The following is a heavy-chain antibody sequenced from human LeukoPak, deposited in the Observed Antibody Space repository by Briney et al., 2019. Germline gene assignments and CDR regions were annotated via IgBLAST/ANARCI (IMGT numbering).Heavy chain of an antibody. CDR2: IITIFGTG. J-gene: IGHJ6*03. CDR3: AREGLYYYMDV. Sequence: GASVKVSCKASGGTFSNYAITWVRQAPGQGLEWMGRIITIFGTGNYAQKFQGRVTITTDESTSTVYMELSSLRSEDTAVYYCAREGLYYYMDVWGKGTTATVSS. V-gene: IGHV1-69*05. CDR1: GGTFSNYA.